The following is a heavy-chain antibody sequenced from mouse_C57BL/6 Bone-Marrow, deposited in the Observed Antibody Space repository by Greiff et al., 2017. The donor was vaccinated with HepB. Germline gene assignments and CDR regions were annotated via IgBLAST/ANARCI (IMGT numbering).Heavy chain of an antibody. CDR2: IDPSDSYT. Sequence: VQLQQSGAELARPGASVKLSCKASGYTFTSYGISWVKQRTGQGLEWIGEIDPSDSYTNYNQKFKGKSTLTVDKSSSTAYMQLSSLTSEDSAVYYCAYWYFDVWGTGTTVTVSS. CDR1: GYTFTSYG. CDR3: AYWYFDV. V-gene: IGHV1-69*01. J-gene: IGHJ1*03.